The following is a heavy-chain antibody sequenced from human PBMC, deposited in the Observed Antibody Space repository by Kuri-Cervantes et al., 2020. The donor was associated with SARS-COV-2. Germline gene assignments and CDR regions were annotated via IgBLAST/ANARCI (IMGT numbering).Heavy chain of an antibody. V-gene: IGHV1-69*13. Sequence: ASVKVSCKASGGTFSGYAISWVRQAPGQGLEWMGGIIPIFGTANYAQKFQGRVTITADESTSTAYMELSSLRSEDTAVYYCARVHSKGPLYDFWSGYYFDYWGQGTLVTVSS. CDR1: GGTFSGYA. J-gene: IGHJ4*02. CDR2: IIPIFGTA. D-gene: IGHD3-3*01. CDR3: ARVHSKGPLYDFWSGYYFDY.